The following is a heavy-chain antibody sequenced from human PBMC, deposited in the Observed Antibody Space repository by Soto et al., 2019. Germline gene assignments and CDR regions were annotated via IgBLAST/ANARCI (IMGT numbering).Heavy chain of an antibody. V-gene: IGHV1-69*13. CDR3: ARAFTYYDFWSGPTPPYYYGMDV. CDR1: GGTFSSYA. D-gene: IGHD3-3*01. J-gene: IGHJ6*02. Sequence: SVKVSCKASGGTFSSYAISWVRQAPGQGLEWMGGNIPIFGTANYAQKFQGRVTITADESTSTAYMELSSLRSEDTAVYYCARAFTYYDFWSGPTPPYYYGMDVWGQGTTVTVSS. CDR2: NIPIFGTA.